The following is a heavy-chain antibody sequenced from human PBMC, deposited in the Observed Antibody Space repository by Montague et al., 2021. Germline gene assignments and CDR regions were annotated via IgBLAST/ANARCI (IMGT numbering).Heavy chain of an antibody. V-gene: IGHV2-5*01. D-gene: IGHD6-19*01. CDR1: GFSLNTRAVG. J-gene: IGHJ4*02. CDR3: ARHYSGWYSDFDY. CDR2: IYWNGDK. Sequence: PALVKPSQTLTLTCNFSGFSLNTRAVGVGWIRQPPGKALEWLALIYWNGDKRYSPSLKSRLTITKDTSKNQVVLTMTNADPVDTATYYCARHYSGWYSDFDYWSQGTLVTVSS.